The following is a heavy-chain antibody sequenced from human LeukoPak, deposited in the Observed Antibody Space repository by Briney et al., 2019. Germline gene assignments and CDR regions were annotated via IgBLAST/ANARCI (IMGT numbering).Heavy chain of an antibody. Sequence: GGSLRLSCAASGFTFDDYAMHWVRQAPGKGLEWVSLISWDGGSTYYADSVKGRFTISRDNSKNSLYLQINSLRAEDTALYYCAKDTPAYCGGDCYPDYWGQGTLVTVSS. D-gene: IGHD2-21*01. J-gene: IGHJ4*02. CDR3: AKDTPAYCGGDCYPDY. CDR2: ISWDGGST. V-gene: IGHV3-43D*03. CDR1: GFTFDDYA.